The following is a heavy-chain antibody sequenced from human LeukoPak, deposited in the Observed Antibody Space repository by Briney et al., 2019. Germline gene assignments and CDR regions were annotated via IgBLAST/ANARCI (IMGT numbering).Heavy chain of an antibody. Sequence: ASVKVSCKASGYTFTSYYMHWVRQAPGQGLEWTGIINPSGGSTSYAQKFQGRVTMTRDTSTSTVYMDLRSLRSDDTAVYYCVRDSDHAPDYWGQGTLVTVSS. CDR1: GYTFTSYY. D-gene: IGHD3-10*01. V-gene: IGHV1-46*01. CDR2: INPSGGST. CDR3: VRDSDHAPDY. J-gene: IGHJ4*02.